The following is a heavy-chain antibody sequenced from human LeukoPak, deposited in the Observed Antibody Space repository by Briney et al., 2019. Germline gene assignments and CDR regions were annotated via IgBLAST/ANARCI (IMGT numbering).Heavy chain of an antibody. D-gene: IGHD2-21*02. CDR3: ARDEGVVTGLGYYYYYMDV. CDR2: IYYSGST. CDR1: GGSISSYY. Sequence: SETLSLTCTVSGGSISSYYWSWIRQPPGKGLEWIGYIYYSGSTNYNPSLKSRVTMSVDTSKNQFSLKLSSVTAADTAVYYCARDEGVVTGLGYYYYYMDVWGKGTTVTISS. V-gene: IGHV4-59*12. J-gene: IGHJ6*03.